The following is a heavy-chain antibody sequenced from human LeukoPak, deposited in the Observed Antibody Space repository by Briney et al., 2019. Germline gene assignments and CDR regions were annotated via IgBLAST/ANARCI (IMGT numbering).Heavy chain of an antibody. V-gene: IGHV3-23*01. CDR1: GFTFSSYA. CDR3: ARDGGKRIAVAGTGLDY. CDR2: ISGSGGST. J-gene: IGHJ4*02. Sequence: GGSLRLSCAASGFTFSSYAMSWVRQAPGKGLEWVSAISGSGGSTYYADSVKGRFTISRDNSKNTLYLQMNSLRAEDTAVYYCARDGGKRIAVAGTGLDYWGQGTLVTVSS. D-gene: IGHD6-19*01.